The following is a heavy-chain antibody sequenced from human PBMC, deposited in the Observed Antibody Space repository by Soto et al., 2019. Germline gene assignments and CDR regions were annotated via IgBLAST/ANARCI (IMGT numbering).Heavy chain of an antibody. D-gene: IGHD5-18*01. CDR1: GGSFSGYY. CDR2: INHSGST. J-gene: IGHJ6*02. Sequence: KTSETLSLTCAVYGGSFSGYYWSWIRQPPGKGLEWIGEINHSGSTNYNPSLKSRVTISVDTSKNQFSLKLSSVTAADTAVYYCASGSYGYVNYYYYGMDVWGQGTTVTVSS. CDR3: ASGSYGYVNYYYYGMDV. V-gene: IGHV4-34*01.